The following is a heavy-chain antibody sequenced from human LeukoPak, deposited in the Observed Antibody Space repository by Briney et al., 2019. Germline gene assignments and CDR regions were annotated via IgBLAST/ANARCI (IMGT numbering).Heavy chain of an antibody. CDR3: GRDLLGGEGGGR. J-gene: IGHJ3*01. V-gene: IGHV1-18*01. CDR2: ISTYNDNT. D-gene: IGHD3-10*01. Sequence: ASVKVSCKASGYTFTDYGISWVRQAPGQGLEWMGWISTYNDNTNYAQNLQGRVTMTIDTSTSTAYMELKSLRSDDTAMYYCGRDLLGGEGGGRWGQGTMVTVAS. CDR1: GYTFTDYG.